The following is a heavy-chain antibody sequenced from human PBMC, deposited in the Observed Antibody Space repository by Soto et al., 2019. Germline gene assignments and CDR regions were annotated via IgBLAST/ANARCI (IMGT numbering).Heavy chain of an antibody. V-gene: IGHV4-4*02. J-gene: IGHJ4*01. CDR1: GGSINSRYW. CDR2: IYHSGGT. Sequence: SETLSLTCAVSGGSINSRYWWSWVRQSPGKGLEWIGEIYHSGGTYYADSVKGRFTISRDNSKNTLYLQLNSLRADDTAVYYCAQQNRAFDSWGQGTLVTVSS. CDR3: AQQNRAFDS.